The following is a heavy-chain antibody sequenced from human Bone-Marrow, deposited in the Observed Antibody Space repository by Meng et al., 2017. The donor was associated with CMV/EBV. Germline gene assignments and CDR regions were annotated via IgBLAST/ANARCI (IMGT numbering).Heavy chain of an antibody. V-gene: IGHV4-61*01. CDR2: IYYSGST. Sequence: SETLSLTCTVSGGSISSCSYYWGWIRQPPGKGLEWIGYIYYSGSTNYNPSLKSRVTISVDTSKNQFSLKLSSVTAADTAVYYCARAPMVRGAPFDYWGQGTLVTVSS. CDR3: ARAPMVRGAPFDY. J-gene: IGHJ4*02. CDR1: GGSISSCSYY. D-gene: IGHD3-10*01.